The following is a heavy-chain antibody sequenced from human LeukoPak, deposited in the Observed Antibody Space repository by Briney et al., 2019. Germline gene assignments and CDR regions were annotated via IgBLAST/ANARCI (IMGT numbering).Heavy chain of an antibody. V-gene: IGHV4-34*01. CDR1: DVSFSGYY. Sequence: SETLSLTCAVYDVSFSGYYWSWIRQPPGKGLEWIGAINQSGSSNYNPSLKSRLTISLDTSKSQFSLKVRYVTAADTAVYYCARGLNDSWTGENYWGQGTLVTVSS. CDR3: ARGLNDSWTGENY. J-gene: IGHJ4*02. D-gene: IGHD3-3*01. CDR2: INQSGSS.